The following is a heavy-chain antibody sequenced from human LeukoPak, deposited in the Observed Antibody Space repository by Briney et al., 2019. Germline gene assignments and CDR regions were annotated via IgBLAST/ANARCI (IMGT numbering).Heavy chain of an antibody. CDR1: GYTFTSYD. D-gene: IGHD3-9*01. V-gene: IGHV1-8*01. J-gene: IGHJ4*02. Sequence: ASVKVSCKASGYTFTSYDINWVRQATGQGLEWMGWMNPNSGNTGYAQKYQGRVTMTTNTSISTAYMELSSLRSEDTAVYYCARARYYDILTGLYYFDYWGQGTLVTVSS. CDR3: ARARYYDILTGLYYFDY. CDR2: MNPNSGNT.